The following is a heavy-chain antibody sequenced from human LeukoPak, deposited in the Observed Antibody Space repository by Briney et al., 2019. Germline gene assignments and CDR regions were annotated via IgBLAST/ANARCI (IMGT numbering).Heavy chain of an antibody. Sequence: GASVKVSCKTSGGTFSRLPISWVRQAPGQGLELMGAIIPIFGTANYAQKFQGRVTITTDESTSTVYMEVTSLRSEDTAVYYCARGDGRGTSGYYDYWGQGTLVTVSS. J-gene: IGHJ4*02. D-gene: IGHD3-22*01. V-gene: IGHV1-69*05. CDR1: GGTFSRLP. CDR3: ARGDGRGTSGYYDY. CDR2: IIPIFGTA.